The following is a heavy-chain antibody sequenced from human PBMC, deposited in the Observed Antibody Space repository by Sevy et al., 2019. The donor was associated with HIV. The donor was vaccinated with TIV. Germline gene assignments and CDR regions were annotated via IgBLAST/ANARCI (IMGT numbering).Heavy chain of an antibody. Sequence: SETLSLTCAVYGGSFSGYYWSWIRQTPGKGLEWIGEINHSGSTNYNPSLKSRVTISVDTSKNQFSLRLRSVTAADTAVYYCAGGGCSGGSCYGDSFDYWGQGTLVTVSS. CDR2: INHSGST. V-gene: IGHV4-34*01. CDR1: GGSFSGYY. CDR3: AGGGCSGGSCYGDSFDY. J-gene: IGHJ4*02. D-gene: IGHD2-15*01.